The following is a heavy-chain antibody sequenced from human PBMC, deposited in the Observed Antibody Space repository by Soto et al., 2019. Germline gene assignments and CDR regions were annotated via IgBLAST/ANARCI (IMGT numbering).Heavy chain of an antibody. Sequence: QLQLQESGPGLVKPSETLSLTCTVSGGSISSSSYYWGWIRQPPGKGLEWIGSIYYSGSTYYNPSLKRRVTLSVATSKIQFPLKLSSVTAADTAVYYCARTLVGATTYVDYWGQGTLVTVSS. CDR3: ARTLVGATTYVDY. CDR1: GGSISSSSYY. CDR2: IYYSGST. J-gene: IGHJ4*02. V-gene: IGHV4-39*01. D-gene: IGHD1-26*01.